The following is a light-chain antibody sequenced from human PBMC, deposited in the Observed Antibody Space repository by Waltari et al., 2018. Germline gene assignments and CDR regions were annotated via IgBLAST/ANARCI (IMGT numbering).Light chain of an antibody. CDR2: GAS. Sequence: EIVLTQPLGTLSPSPGERATLSCRASQIFSISFLAWYQQRPGQAPRLLIFGASARATGIPDRFSGSGSGTDFTLTISRLEPEDFAVYYCQQYAKLPRTFGQGTKVEIK. CDR3: QQYAKLPRT. V-gene: IGKV3-20*01. J-gene: IGKJ1*01. CDR1: QIFSISF.